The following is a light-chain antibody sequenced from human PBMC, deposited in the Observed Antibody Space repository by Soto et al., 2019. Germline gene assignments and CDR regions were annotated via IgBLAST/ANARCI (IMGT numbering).Light chain of an antibody. Sequence: EIVLTQSPGTLSLSPGERATLSCRASQSVTSTYLAWYQQTPGQAPRLLIYVTSNRATGVPDRFSGSGSGTDFTLNISGLEPEDFAVYYCQQSESSPRTFGQGTKVEIK. J-gene: IGKJ1*01. CDR3: QQSESSPRT. CDR2: VTS. V-gene: IGKV3-20*01. CDR1: QSVTSTY.